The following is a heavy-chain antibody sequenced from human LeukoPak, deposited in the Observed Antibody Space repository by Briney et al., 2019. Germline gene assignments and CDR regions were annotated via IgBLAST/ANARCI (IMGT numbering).Heavy chain of an antibody. CDR1: GYTFTDYY. D-gene: IGHD1-14*01. V-gene: IGHV1-2*02. CDR2: TNPNSGDT. CDR3: ARSRNYYYYMDV. Sequence: ASVKVSCKASGYTFTDYYIHWVRQAPGQGLEWMGWTNPNSGDTNYAQKFQGRVTMTRDTSISTAYMELSSLRSEDTAVYYCARSRNYYYYMDVWGKGTTVTVSS. J-gene: IGHJ6*03.